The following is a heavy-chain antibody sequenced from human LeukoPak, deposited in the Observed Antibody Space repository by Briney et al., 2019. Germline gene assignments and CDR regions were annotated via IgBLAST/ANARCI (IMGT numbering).Heavy chain of an antibody. CDR2: IKQDGSEK. CDR3: ARRDDFDI. CDR1: GFTFSTYW. J-gene: IGHJ3*02. Sequence: GGSLRLSCAASGFTFSTYWMSWVRQAPGKGLEWVASIKQDGSEKYYVDSVKGRFTISRDDARNSLYLQMNSLRVEDTAMYYCARRDDFDIWGQGTLVTVSS. V-gene: IGHV3-7*01.